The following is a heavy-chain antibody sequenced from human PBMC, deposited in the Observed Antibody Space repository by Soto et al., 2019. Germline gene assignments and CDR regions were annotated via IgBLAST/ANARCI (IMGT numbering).Heavy chain of an antibody. CDR3: ARRAYYDFWSGYSESYYYYYMDV. V-gene: IGHV1-8*01. J-gene: IGHJ6*03. D-gene: IGHD3-3*01. CDR2: MNPNSGNT. CDR1: GYTFTSYD. Sequence: ASVKVSCKASGYTFTSYDINWVRQATGQGLEWMGWMNPNSGNTGYAQKFQGRVTTTRNTSISTAYMELSSLRSEDTAVYYCARRAYYDFWSGYSESYYYYYMDVWGKGTTVTVSS.